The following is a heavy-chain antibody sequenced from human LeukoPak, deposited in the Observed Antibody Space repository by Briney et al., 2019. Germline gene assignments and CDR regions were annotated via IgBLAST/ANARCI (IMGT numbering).Heavy chain of an antibody. CDR1: GFTFDDYA. CDR2: ISWNSGSI. CDR3: AKTMDILTGYLWSLDY. D-gene: IGHD3-9*01. Sequence: GGSLRLSCAASGFTFDDYAMHWVRQAPGKGLEWVSGISWNSGSIGYADSVKGRFTISRDNAKNTLYLQMDSLRAEDTAVYYCAKTMDILTGYLWSLDYWGQGTLVTVSS. V-gene: IGHV3-9*01. J-gene: IGHJ4*02.